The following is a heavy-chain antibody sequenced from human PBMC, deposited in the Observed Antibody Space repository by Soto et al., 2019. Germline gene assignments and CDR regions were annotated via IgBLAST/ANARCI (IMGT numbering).Heavy chain of an antibody. CDR1: SGFISSYY. J-gene: IGHJ3*02. CDR2: IFYSGST. V-gene: IGHV4-59*08. Sequence: QVQLQESGPGLVKPSETLSLTCTVSSGFISSYYWSWIRQPPGKGLEFIGYIFYSGSTNYNPSLKSRVTISVDTSKNHFSLNLISVTAADTTVYYCARSIWSGYLKAFDIWGQGTMVTVSS. D-gene: IGHD3-3*01. CDR3: ARSIWSGYLKAFDI.